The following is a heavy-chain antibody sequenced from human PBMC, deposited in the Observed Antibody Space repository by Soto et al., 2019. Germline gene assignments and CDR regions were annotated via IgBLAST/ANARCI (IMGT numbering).Heavy chain of an antibody. D-gene: IGHD4-17*01. CDR2: IYYSGST. CDR3: ARGNGPIYLRSHLGVTTLRRLTIFDP. J-gene: IGHJ5*02. Sequence: SETLSLTCTVSSGSISSSSSYWGWIRQPPEKGLEWIGSIYYSGSTNYNPSLKSQVTISVDTSKNQFSLKLSSVTAADTAVYYCARGNGPIYLRSHLGVTTLRRLTIFDPWGQGTLVTVSS. V-gene: IGHV4-39*07. CDR1: SGSISSSSSY.